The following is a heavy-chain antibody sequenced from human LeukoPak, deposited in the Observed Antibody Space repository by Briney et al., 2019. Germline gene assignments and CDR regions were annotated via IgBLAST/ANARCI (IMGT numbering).Heavy chain of an antibody. Sequence: PGGSLRLSCAASGFTVTNNYMSWARQAPGKGLEWVSVIYSGGGSYYPDSVKGRFTISRDNSKNTLYLQMNSLRAEDTAVYYCELWVEAATFDIWGQGTMVTVSS. CDR2: IYSGGGS. CDR3: ELWVEAATFDI. V-gene: IGHV3-66*01. CDR1: GFTVTNNY. D-gene: IGHD2-15*01. J-gene: IGHJ3*02.